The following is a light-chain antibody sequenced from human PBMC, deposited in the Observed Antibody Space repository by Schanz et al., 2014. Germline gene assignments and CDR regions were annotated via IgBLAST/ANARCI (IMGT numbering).Light chain of an antibody. CDR1: SSDVGIYNL. CDR3: CSYAGSSTFV. V-gene: IGLV2-23*03. CDR2: EGS. J-gene: IGLJ2*01. Sequence: QSALTQPASVSGSPGQSVTISCTGTSSDVGIYNLVSWYQHHPGKAPKLMIYEGSKRPSGVSNRFSGSKSGNTASLTISGLQAEDEADYYCCSYAGSSTFVFGGGTKLTVL.